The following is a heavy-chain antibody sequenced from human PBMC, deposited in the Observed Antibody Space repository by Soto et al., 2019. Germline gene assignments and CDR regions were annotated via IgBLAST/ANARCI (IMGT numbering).Heavy chain of an antibody. J-gene: IGHJ6*03. Sequence: GGSLRLSCAASGFTVSSNYMSWVRQAPGKGLEWVSVIYSGGSTYYADSVKGRFPISRNKSTNKLYLQMNSLRAEDTAVYYCARDAYYYYYMDVWGKGTTVTVSS. CDR1: GFTVSSNY. V-gene: IGHV3-66*01. CDR3: ARDAYYYYYMDV. CDR2: IYSGGST.